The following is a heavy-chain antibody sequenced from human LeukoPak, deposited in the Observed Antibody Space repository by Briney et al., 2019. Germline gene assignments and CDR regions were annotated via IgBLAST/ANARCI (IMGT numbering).Heavy chain of an antibody. CDR2: IYSGGST. CDR1: GFTFSDYY. Sequence: PGGSLRLSCAASGFTFSDYYMSWVRQAPGKGLEWVSVIYSGGSTYYADSVKGRFTISRDNSKNTLYLQMNSLRAEDTAVYYCAREPYYYDSSGYPYYYGMDVWGQGTTVTVSS. D-gene: IGHD3-22*01. CDR3: AREPYYYDSSGYPYYYGMDV. V-gene: IGHV3-66*01. J-gene: IGHJ6*02.